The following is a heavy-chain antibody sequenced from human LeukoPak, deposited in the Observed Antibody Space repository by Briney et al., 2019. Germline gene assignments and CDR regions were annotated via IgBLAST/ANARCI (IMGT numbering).Heavy chain of an antibody. D-gene: IGHD3-10*01. CDR2: IYYSGST. CDR3: ARDKSRARGVLYNWFDP. Sequence: SQTLSLTCTVSGGSISSGGYYWSWIRQHPGKGLEWIGYIYYSGSTYYNPSLKSRVTISVDTSKNQFSLKLSSVTAADTAVYYCARDKSRARGVLYNWFDPWGQGTPVTVSS. V-gene: IGHV4-31*03. J-gene: IGHJ5*02. CDR1: GGSISSGGYY.